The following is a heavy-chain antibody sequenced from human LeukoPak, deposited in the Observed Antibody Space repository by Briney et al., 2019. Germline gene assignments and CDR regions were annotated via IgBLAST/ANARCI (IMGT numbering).Heavy chain of an antibody. CDR3: VKESGFMVAPNSAFDI. D-gene: IGHD4/OR15-4a*01. Sequence: GGSLRLSCSASGFTFNSYPVHWVRQAPGKGLEYVSGISRNGGSTYYADSVKGRFTISRDNSKNTLYLQMSSLRAEDTAVYYCVKESGFMVAPNSAFDIRGQATMVTVSS. CDR1: GFTFNSYP. V-gene: IGHV3-64D*06. J-gene: IGHJ3*02. CDR2: ISRNGGST.